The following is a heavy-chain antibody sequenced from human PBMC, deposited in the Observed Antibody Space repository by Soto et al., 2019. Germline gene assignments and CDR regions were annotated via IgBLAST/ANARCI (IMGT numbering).Heavy chain of an antibody. CDR1: GFSLSATGVG. Sequence: QITLKESGPTLVKPTQTLTLTCTFSGFSLSATGVGVGWIRQPPGKALEWLALIYCDDDKRYSPTLKSRLSITKDTSKYQVVLTMTDMDPVDTATYYCAHRPPGDGVLTAYYLSAGIWFDPWGQGTLVTVSS. J-gene: IGHJ5*02. D-gene: IGHD3-9*01. CDR3: AHRPPGDGVLTAYYLSAGIWFDP. CDR2: IYCDDDK. V-gene: IGHV2-5*02.